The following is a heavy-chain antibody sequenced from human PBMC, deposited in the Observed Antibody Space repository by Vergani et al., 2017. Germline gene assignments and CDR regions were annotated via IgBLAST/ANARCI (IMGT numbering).Heavy chain of an antibody. D-gene: IGHD6-13*01. V-gene: IGHV3-23*01. CDR3: ARSYSSSWYGGWAQPNYYYYYGMDV. CDR2: VSGSGGRT. J-gene: IGHJ6*02. Sequence: EVQLLESGGGLVQPGGSLRLSCAASGFTFSNYAMNWVRQAPGEGLEWVSAVSGSGGRTYYADSVKGRFTISRDNSKSTRYLQINSLRAEDTAVYYCARSYSSSWYGGWAQPNYYYYYGMDVWGQGTTVTVSS. CDR1: GFTFSNYA.